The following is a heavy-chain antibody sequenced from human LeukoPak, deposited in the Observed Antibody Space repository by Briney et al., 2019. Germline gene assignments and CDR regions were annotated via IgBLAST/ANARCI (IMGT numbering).Heavy chain of an antibody. V-gene: IGHV3-15*01. CDR3: TTTYYDFWSGSYYYYMDV. D-gene: IGHD3-3*01. CDR2: IKSKADDGTT. J-gene: IGHJ6*03. CDR1: GFTFSNAW. Sequence: PGGSLRLSCAASGFTFSNAWMSWVRQAPGKGLEWVGRIKSKADDGTTDYAAPVKGRLTISRDDSKNTLYLQMNSLKTEDTAVYYCTTTYYDFWSGSYYYYMDVWGKGTTVTVSS.